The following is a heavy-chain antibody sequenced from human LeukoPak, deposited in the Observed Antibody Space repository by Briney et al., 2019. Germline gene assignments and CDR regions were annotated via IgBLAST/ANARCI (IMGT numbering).Heavy chain of an antibody. CDR1: GYTFTSYA. CDR3: AKGRTYYDFWSGYAPGWFDP. J-gene: IGHJ5*02. Sequence: GASVKVSCKASGYTFTSYAMHWVRQAPGQRLEWMGWINAGNGNTKYSQKFQGRVTITRDTSASTAYMELSSLSSEDTAVYYCAKGRTYYDFWSGYAPGWFDPWGQGTLATVSS. V-gene: IGHV1-3*01. D-gene: IGHD3-3*01. CDR2: INAGNGNT.